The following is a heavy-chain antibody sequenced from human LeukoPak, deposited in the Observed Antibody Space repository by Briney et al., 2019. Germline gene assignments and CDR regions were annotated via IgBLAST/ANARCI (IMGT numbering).Heavy chain of an antibody. Sequence: GGSLRLSCVASGLTVSNHWMSWVRQAPGKGLEWVANIREERGQEYYVDSVKGRFTISKNSAKNSLYLQMNTLRVEDTAMHYCASLDTAKQPLANHWGQGTLVTVSS. D-gene: IGHD5-18*01. CDR1: GLTVSNHW. CDR2: IREERGQE. CDR3: ASLDTAKQPLANH. J-gene: IGHJ5*02. V-gene: IGHV3-7*03.